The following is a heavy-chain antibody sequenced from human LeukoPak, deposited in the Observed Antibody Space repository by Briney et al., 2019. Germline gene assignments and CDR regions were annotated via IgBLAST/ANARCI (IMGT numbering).Heavy chain of an antibody. CDR3: AKDSTSSGYVTPFDY. J-gene: IGHJ4*02. Sequence: PGGSLRLSCAASGFTFSSYDMHWVRQAPGKGLEWVAFIRYDGSNKYYADSATGRFTISRDNSKNTLYLQMNSLRAEDTAVYYCAKDSTSSGYVTPFDYWGQGTLVTVSS. CDR2: IRYDGSNK. CDR1: GFTFSSYD. D-gene: IGHD3-22*01. V-gene: IGHV3-30*02.